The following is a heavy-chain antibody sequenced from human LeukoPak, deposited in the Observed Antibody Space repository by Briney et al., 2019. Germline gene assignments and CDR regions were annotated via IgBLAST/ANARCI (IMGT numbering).Heavy chain of an antibody. V-gene: IGHV3-20*04. CDR3: ARGPNTYFYDISGYYYVNYFDH. J-gene: IGHJ4*02. D-gene: IGHD3-22*01. Sequence: PGGSLRLSCAASGFTFDDYAMHWVRQAPGKGLEWVSGISWNGGSTGYADSVKGRFTISRDNAKNSLSLQMNSLRAEDTALYYCARGPNTYFYDISGYYYVNYFDHWGQGTLVTVSS. CDR2: ISWNGGST. CDR1: GFTFDDYA.